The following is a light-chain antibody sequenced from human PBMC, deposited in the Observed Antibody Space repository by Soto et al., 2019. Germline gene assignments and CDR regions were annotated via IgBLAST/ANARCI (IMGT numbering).Light chain of an antibody. J-gene: IGLJ2*01. CDR1: SSNIGAGYD. CDR3: HSWDTSLSGSV. CDR2: GNT. V-gene: IGLV1-40*01. Sequence: QSALTQPPSVSGAPGQRVTISCTGSSSNIGAGYDVNWYQQLPGTAPKLLIYGNTNRPSVVPDRFSGSNSGTSGSLAISGLQTEDEAEYYCHSWDTSLSGSVFGGGTKVTVL.